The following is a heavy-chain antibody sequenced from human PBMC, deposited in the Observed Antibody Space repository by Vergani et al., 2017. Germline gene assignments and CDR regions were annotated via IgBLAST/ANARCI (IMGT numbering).Heavy chain of an antibody. D-gene: IGHD4-17*01. CDR3: ARGQWGYGDYFDY. CDR2: ISARYPST. CDR1: GFTFSACP. Sequence: EVQLLQSGGGVIQPGGSVILSCAASGFTFSACPMTWVRQAPGKGLEWVSAISARYPSTYYADSVKGRFTISRDNSKNMLYLQMNSLRAEDTAVYYCARGQWGYGDYFDYWGQGTLVTVSS. J-gene: IGHJ4*02. V-gene: IGHV3-23*01.